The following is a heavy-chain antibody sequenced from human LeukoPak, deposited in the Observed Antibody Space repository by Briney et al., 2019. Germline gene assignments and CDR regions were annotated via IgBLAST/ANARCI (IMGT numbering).Heavy chain of an antibody. D-gene: IGHD6-13*01. J-gene: IGHJ4*02. Sequence: GASVKVSCKASGYTFTSYDINWVRQATGQGLEWMGWMNPNSANTGYAQKFQGRVTTTRNTSISTAYMGLSSLRSEDTAVYYCARGPPESSNSDYWGQGTLVTASS. CDR1: GYTFTSYD. CDR3: ARGPPESSNSDY. V-gene: IGHV1-8*01. CDR2: MNPNSANT.